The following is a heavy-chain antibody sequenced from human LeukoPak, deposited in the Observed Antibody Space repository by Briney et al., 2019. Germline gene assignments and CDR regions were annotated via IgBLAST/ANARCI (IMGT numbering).Heavy chain of an antibody. V-gene: IGHV3-30*18. CDR1: GFTFSSYG. Sequence: GGSLRFSCAASGFTFSSYGMHWVRQAPGKGLEWVAVISYDGSNKYYADSVKGRFTISRDNSKNTLYLQMNSLRAEDTAVYYCAKALYSGSYFCAFDIWGQGTMVTVSS. D-gene: IGHD1-26*01. J-gene: IGHJ3*02. CDR3: AKALYSGSYFCAFDI. CDR2: ISYDGSNK.